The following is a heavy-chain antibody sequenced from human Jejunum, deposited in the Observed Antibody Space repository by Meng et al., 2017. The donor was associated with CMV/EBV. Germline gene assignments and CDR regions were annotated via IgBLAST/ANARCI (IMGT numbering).Heavy chain of an antibody. V-gene: IGHV3-30*02. CDR3: VKDKGRTALDY. Sequence: QGALVGYGGGVGQPGGSLRLSCVTSGISFTNSGMHWVRQAPGKGLEWVVFIRNDGSEIYYVDSVKGRFTISRDNSKNTVYLQMDSLRVEDTGIYYCVKDKGRTALDYWGQGSLVTVSS. CDR1: GISFTNSG. D-gene: IGHD3-10*01. CDR2: IRNDGSEI. J-gene: IGHJ4*02.